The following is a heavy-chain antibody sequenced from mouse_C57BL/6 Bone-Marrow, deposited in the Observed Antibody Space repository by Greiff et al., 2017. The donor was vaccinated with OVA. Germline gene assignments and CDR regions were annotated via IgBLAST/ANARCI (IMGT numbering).Heavy chain of an antibody. CDR1: GYTFTSYG. CDR3: ARGDGNYEFWYFDV. Sequence: QVQLQQSGAELARPGASVKLSCKASGYTFTSYGISWVKQRTGQGLEWIGEIYPRSGNTYYNEKFKGKATLTADKSSSTAYMELRSLTSEDSAVYFCARGDGNYEFWYFDVWGTGTTVTVSS. J-gene: IGHJ1*03. V-gene: IGHV1-81*01. D-gene: IGHD2-1*01. CDR2: IYPRSGNT.